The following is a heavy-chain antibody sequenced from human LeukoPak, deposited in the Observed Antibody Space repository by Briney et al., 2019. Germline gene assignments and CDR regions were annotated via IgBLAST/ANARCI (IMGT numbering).Heavy chain of an antibody. CDR3: ARGDSSSWYWGTYYFDY. CDR2: ISAYNGNT. Sequence: ASVKVSFKASGSTFTTSYMHWVRQAPGQGLEWMGWISAYNGNTNYAQKLRGRVTMTTDTSTSTAYMELRSLRSDDTAVYYCARGDSSSWYWGTYYFDYWGQGTLVTVSS. D-gene: IGHD6-13*01. CDR1: GSTFTTSY. J-gene: IGHJ4*02. V-gene: IGHV1-18*04.